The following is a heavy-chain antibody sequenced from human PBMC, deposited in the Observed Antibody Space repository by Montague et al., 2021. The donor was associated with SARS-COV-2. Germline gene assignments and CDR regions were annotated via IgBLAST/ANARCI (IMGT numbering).Heavy chain of an antibody. Sequence: SETLSLTCSILVSWNSGAYRKSTRLNPRHHPNSYAYTCHNGITNSNPSLKSRVTISVDTSKNQFSLNLNSMTAADTAVYYCARHYFPSGTYYSVRAFDLWGQGTVVTVSS. D-gene: IGHD1-26*01. CDR1: VSWNSGAY. J-gene: IGHJ3*01. CDR3: ARHYFPSGTYYSVRAFDL. V-gene: IGHV4-59*08. CDR2: TCHNGIT.